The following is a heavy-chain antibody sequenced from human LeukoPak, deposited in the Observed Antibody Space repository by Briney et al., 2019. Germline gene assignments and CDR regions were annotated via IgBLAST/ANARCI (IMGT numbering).Heavy chain of an antibody. V-gene: IGHV5-51*01. CDR3: AKWEGYYGSGISYYYMDV. D-gene: IGHD3-10*01. CDR1: GYSFTNYW. CDR2: IYPGDSDT. J-gene: IGHJ6*03. Sequence: GESLKISCKGSGYSFTNYWIGWVRQMPGKGLEWMGIIYPGDSDTRYSPSFQGQVTISVDKSISTAYLQWSSLKASDTAMYYWAKWEGYYGSGISYYYMDVWGKGTTVTVSS.